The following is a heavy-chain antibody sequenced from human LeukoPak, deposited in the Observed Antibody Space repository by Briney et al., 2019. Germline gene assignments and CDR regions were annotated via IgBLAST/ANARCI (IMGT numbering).Heavy chain of an antibody. CDR2: ISYDGSNK. J-gene: IGHJ4*02. Sequence: PGRSLRLSCAASGLTFSSYAMHWVRQAPGKGLEWVAVISYDGSNKYYADSVKGRFTISRDNSKNTLYLQMNSLRAEDTAVYYCARGSGSFHYFDYWGQGTLVTVSS. CDR3: ARGSGSFHYFDY. CDR1: GLTFSSYA. D-gene: IGHD1-26*01. V-gene: IGHV3-30-3*01.